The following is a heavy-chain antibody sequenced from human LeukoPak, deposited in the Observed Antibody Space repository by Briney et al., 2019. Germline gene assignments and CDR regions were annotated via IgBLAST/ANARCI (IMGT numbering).Heavy chain of an antibody. Sequence: ASVKVSCKASGDTFSNYAISWVRQAPGQGLEWMGWISAYNGNTNYAQKLQGRVTMTTDTSTSTAHMELRSLRSDDTAVYYCARLYGSGSFYYYYYMDVWGKGTTVTVSS. CDR3: ARLYGSGSFYYYYYMDV. J-gene: IGHJ6*03. D-gene: IGHD3-10*01. CDR2: ISAYNGNT. CDR1: GDTFSNYA. V-gene: IGHV1-18*01.